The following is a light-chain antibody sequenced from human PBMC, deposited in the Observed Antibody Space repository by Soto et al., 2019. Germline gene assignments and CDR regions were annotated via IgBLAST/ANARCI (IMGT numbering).Light chain of an antibody. V-gene: IGLV3-21*04. J-gene: IGLJ2*01. CDR3: QVWDSSSDHPGV. CDR1: NIVSKS. Sequence: SYELTQPPSVSVAPGKTATITCGGTNIVSKSVHWYQQKPGQAPVLVIYYDSDRPSGIPERFSASNSGNTATLTISRVEAGDEADYYCQVWDSSSDHPGVFGGGTKLTVL. CDR2: YDS.